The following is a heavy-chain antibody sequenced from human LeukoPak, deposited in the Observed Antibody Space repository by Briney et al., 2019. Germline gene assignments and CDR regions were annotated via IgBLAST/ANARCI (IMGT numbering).Heavy chain of an antibody. CDR1: GYTFTSYD. CDR2: MNPNSGNT. D-gene: IGHD1-26*01. CDR3: ARAYSGSYNAGGY. Sequence: ASVKVSCKASGYTFTSYDINWVRQATGQGLECMGWMNPNSGNTDYAQKFQGRVTMTRNTSISTAYMELSSLRSEDTAVYYCARAYSGSYNAGGYWGQGTLVTVSS. J-gene: IGHJ4*02. V-gene: IGHV1-8*01.